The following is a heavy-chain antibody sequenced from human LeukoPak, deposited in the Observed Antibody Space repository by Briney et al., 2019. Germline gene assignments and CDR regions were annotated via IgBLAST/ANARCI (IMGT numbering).Heavy chain of an antibody. V-gene: IGHV1-18*01. CDR1: GYTFTSYG. CDR3: ARDLGGYYGSGRTPGWFDP. CDR2: ISIYNGNT. Sequence: ASVKVSCKASGYTFTSYGISWVRQAPGQGLEWMGWISIYNGNTNYTQKLQGRVTMTTDTSRSTAYMELRSLRFDDTAMYYCARDLGGYYGSGRTPGWFDPWGQGTLVTVSS. J-gene: IGHJ5*02. D-gene: IGHD3-10*01.